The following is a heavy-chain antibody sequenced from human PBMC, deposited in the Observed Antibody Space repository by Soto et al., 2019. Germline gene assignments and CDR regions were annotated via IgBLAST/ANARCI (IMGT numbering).Heavy chain of an antibody. Sequence: PSETLSLTCTVSGGSISSYYWSWIRQPPGKGLEWIGYIYYSGSTNYNPSLKSRVTISVDTSKNQFSLRAEDTAVYYCASPVECSTTSCIRWGQGTLVTVSS. CDR1: GGSISSYY. D-gene: IGHD2-2*01. CDR2: IYYSGST. CDR3: ASPVECSTTSCIR. V-gene: IGHV4-59*12. J-gene: IGHJ4*02.